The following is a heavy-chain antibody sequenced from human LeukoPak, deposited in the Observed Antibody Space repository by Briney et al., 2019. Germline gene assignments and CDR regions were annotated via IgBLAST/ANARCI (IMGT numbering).Heavy chain of an antibody. Sequence: SETLSLTCTVSGGSISSYYWSWIRQPPGKGLEWIGYIYYSGSTNYNPSLKSRVTISVDTSKNQFSLKLSSVTAADMAVYYCARVEWGGGVYFFDYWGQGTLVTVSS. CDR3: ARVEWGGGVYFFDY. J-gene: IGHJ4*02. CDR2: IYYSGST. V-gene: IGHV4-59*01. CDR1: GGSISSYY. D-gene: IGHD3-16*01.